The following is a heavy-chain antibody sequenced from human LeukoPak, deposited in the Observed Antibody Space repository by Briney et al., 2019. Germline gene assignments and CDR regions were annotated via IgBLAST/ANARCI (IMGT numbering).Heavy chain of an antibody. Sequence: SETLSLTCTVSGASISSYYWSWLRQPQGGGLEGLGYFYHSWGTNYNTSLKSRATISIDTSKNEVSLKVRSVTAADTVVYYCARGGSRSWYSLWKLWGQGTPVTVSS. CDR1: GASISSYY. V-gene: IGHV4-59*01. CDR3: ARGGSRSWYSLWKL. CDR2: FYHSWGT. D-gene: IGHD6-13*01. J-gene: IGHJ4*02.